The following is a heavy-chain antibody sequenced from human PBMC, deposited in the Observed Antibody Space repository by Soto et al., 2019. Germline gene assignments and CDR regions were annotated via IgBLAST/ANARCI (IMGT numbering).Heavy chain of an antibody. J-gene: IGHJ6*02. CDR3: ARHAYDFWSGHPNPRYYYGMDV. CDR2: IYPGDSDT. CDR1: GYRFTSYW. D-gene: IGHD3-3*01. Sequence: GEAQKSSCKGCGYRFTSYWMGWVRQMHGKGLEWMGIIYPGDSDTRYSPSLQGQVTISVDKSISTAYLQWSSLKATDTAMYYCARHAYDFWSGHPNPRYYYGMDVWGQGTTVTVSS. V-gene: IGHV5-51*01.